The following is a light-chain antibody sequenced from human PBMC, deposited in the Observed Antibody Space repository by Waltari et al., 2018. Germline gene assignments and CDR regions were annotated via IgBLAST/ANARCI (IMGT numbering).Light chain of an antibody. CDR2: GTS. Sequence: ELVLTQSPGTLPLSPGDRTTLPCRSSQTLSTTYLAWYHQKPGQPPRLLIYGTSRRATGIPDRFSGSGSGTDFTLTITGLEPEDVGLYYCHQYDSSPPWTFGQGTNVEIK. CDR3: HQYDSSPPWT. J-gene: IGKJ1*01. CDR1: QTLSTTY. V-gene: IGKV3-20*01.